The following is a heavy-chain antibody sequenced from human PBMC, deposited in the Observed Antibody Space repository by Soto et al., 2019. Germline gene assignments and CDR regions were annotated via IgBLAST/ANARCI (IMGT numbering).Heavy chain of an antibody. CDR1: GGSISTSTYY. D-gene: IGHD3-10*01. Sequence: PSETLSLTCTVPGGSISTSTYYWGWIRQPPGKGLEWIASSYYSGSTYYNPSLKSRVTVSVDTSKNQFSLTLSSVTAADTAVYFCARHLKKGNTILRGVDYWGLGTLVTVSS. CDR3: ARHLKKGNTILRGVDY. V-gene: IGHV4-39*01. CDR2: SYYSGST. J-gene: IGHJ4*02.